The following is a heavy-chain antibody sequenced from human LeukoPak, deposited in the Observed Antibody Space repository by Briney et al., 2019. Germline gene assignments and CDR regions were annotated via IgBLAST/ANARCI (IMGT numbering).Heavy chain of an antibody. CDR2: ISSSSSYI. CDR1: GFTFSSYS. D-gene: IGHD3-22*01. V-gene: IGHV3-21*01. J-gene: IGHJ4*02. Sequence: GGSLRLSCAASGFTFSSYSMNWVRQAPGKGLELVSSISSSSSYIYYADSVRGRFTISRDNAKNSLYLQMNSLRAEDTAVYYCARGDSSGYYHYWGQGTLVTVSS. CDR3: ARGDSSGYYHY.